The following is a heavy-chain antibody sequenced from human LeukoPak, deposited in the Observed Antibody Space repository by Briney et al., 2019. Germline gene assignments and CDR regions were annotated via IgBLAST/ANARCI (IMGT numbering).Heavy chain of an antibody. CDR1: GFTFSSYS. D-gene: IGHD6-19*01. CDR3: ARLSSGCLDY. CDR2: ISSSSSYI. J-gene: IGHJ4*02. Sequence: PGGSLRLSCAASGFTFSSYSMNWVRQAPGKGLEWVSSISSSSSYIYYADSVKGRFTISRDNAKNPLYLQMNSLRAEDTAVYYCARLSSGCLDYWGQGTLVTVSS. V-gene: IGHV3-21*01.